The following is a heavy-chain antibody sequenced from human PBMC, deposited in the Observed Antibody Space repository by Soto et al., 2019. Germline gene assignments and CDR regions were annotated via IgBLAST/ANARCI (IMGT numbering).Heavy chain of an antibody. CDR2: IFSNYEK. CDR3: ARTDFWSGYPAPYYYMAV. CDR1: GFSLSNARMG. V-gene: IGHV2-26*01. J-gene: IGHJ6*03. D-gene: IGHD3-3*01. Sequence: ASGPTLVNPTETLTLTCTVSGFSLSNARMGVSWIRQPPGNALEWLAHIFSNYEKSYSTSLKSRLTISKDTSKSQVVLTMTNMDPVDTATYYCARTDFWSGYPAPYYYMAVWGKGTPVTVSS.